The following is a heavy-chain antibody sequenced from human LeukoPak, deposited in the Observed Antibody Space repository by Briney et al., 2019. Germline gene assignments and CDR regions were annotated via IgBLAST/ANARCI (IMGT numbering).Heavy chain of an antibody. CDR1: GFTFSSYG. D-gene: IGHD4-17*01. CDR3: AKRASYGEAIDY. CDR2: ISYDGSNK. V-gene: IGHV3-30*18. J-gene: IGHJ4*02. Sequence: GGSLRLSCAASGFTFSSYGMHWVRQAPGKGLEWVAVISYDGSNKYYADSVKGRFTISRDNSKNTLYLQMNSLRAEDTAVYYCAKRASYGEAIDYWGQGTLVTVSS.